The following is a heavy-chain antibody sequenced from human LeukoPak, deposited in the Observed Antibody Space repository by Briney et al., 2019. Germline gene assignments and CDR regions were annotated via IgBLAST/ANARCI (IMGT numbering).Heavy chain of an antibody. V-gene: IGHV1-46*01. Sequence: ASVKVSCKASGYTFTSYYMHWVRQAPGRGLEWMGIINPSGGSTSYAQKFQGRVTMTRDTSTSTVYMELSSLRSEDTAVYYCARDPGREYDVDTAMGSPPDWYFDLWGRGTLVTVSS. D-gene: IGHD5-18*01. CDR2: INPSGGST. CDR1: GYTFTSYY. J-gene: IGHJ2*01. CDR3: ARDPGREYDVDTAMGSPPDWYFDL.